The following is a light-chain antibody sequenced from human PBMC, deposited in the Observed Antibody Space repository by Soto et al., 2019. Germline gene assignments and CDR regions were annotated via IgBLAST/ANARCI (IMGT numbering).Light chain of an antibody. CDR2: EVT. CDR3: SSYAGTNNAL. Sequence: QSALTQPPSASGSPGQSVTLSCPGISSDVGGYNYVSWYQQYPGKAPKLMIYEVTKRPSGVPDRFSGSKSGNTASLTVSGLQAEDEADYYCSSYAGTNNALFGGGTKLTVL. J-gene: IGLJ2*01. CDR1: SSDVGGYNY. V-gene: IGLV2-8*01.